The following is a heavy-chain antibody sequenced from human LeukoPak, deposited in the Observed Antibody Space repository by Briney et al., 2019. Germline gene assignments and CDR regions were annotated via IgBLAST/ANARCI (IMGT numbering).Heavy chain of an antibody. J-gene: IGHJ6*02. Sequence: SETLSLTCTLSGGSISSGSYYWRWIRQPAGKGLEWIGRIYTSGSTNYNPPLKSRVTIPVDTSKYQFSLKLSSVTAANTAVYYCARDAPVGMDVWGQGTTDTVSS. CDR1: GGSISSGSYY. CDR2: IYTSGST. CDR3: ARDAPVGMDV. V-gene: IGHV4-61*02.